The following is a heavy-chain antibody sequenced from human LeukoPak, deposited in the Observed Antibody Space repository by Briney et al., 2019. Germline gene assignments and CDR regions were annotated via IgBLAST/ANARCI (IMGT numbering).Heavy chain of an antibody. J-gene: IGHJ5*02. CDR1: GFSVSNYY. CDR3: ARDRAVTQDWVEFDP. CDR2: IRGSGET. D-gene: IGHD4-17*01. V-gene: IGHV3-66*03. Sequence: GGSLRLSCAGFGFSVSNYYMSWVRQAPGKGLEWVSLIRGSGETFYADSVKGRFTISRDNSKNTVYLQMNRLRVEDTAVYFCARDRAVTQDWVEFDPWGQGTLVTVSS.